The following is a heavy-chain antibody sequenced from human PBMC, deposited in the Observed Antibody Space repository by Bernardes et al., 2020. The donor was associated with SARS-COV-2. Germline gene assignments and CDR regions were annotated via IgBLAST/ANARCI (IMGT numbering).Heavy chain of an antibody. J-gene: IGHJ4*02. CDR2: ISDISTRL. D-gene: IGHD6-13*01. CDR1: GFTFGSFA. Sequence: SLLLSFFASGFTFGSFAMSWVRQAPGKGLEWVSAISDISTRLYYTDSVKGRFTISRDNSKNTLYLQMNTLRADDTAVYFCVKEAAETAYGDFWGQGILVTVAS. V-gene: IGHV3-23*01. CDR3: VKEAAETAYGDF.